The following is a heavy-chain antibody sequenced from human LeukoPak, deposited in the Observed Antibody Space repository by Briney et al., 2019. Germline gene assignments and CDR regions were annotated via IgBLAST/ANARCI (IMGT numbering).Heavy chain of an antibody. V-gene: IGHV4-39*01. CDR1: GDSISSSSYY. CDR3: ARMKYSGSYWDY. Sequence: PSETLSLTCTVSGDSISSSSYYWGWIRQPPGTGLEWIGSIYYSGSTYYNPSLKSRVTISVDTSKNQFSLKLSSVTAADTAVYYCARMKYSGSYWDYWGQGTLVTVSS. J-gene: IGHJ4*02. D-gene: IGHD1-26*01. CDR2: IYYSGST.